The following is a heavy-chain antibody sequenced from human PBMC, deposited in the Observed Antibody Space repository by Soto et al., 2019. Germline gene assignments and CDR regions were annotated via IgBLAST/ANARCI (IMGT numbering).Heavy chain of an antibody. CDR3: ARDAGITVAEPPFHY. J-gene: IGHJ4*02. D-gene: IGHD6-19*01. CDR2: INPGNGNT. V-gene: IGHV1-3*01. CDR1: GVTFSSYA. Sequence: AASVKVSCKASGVTFSSYAMHWVRQSPGQRLEWMGWINPGNGNTKYSQKFQGRVTITRDTSASTAYMELSSLISEDTAVYYCARDAGITVAEPPFHYWGQGSLVTVSS.